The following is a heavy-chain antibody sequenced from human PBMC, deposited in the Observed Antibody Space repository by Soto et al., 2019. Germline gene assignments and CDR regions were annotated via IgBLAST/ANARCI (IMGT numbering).Heavy chain of an antibody. J-gene: IGHJ4*02. V-gene: IGHV3-23*01. Sequence: EVQLLESGGGLVQPGGSLRLSCAASGFTFSSYAMSWVRQAPGKGLEWVSAISGSGGSTYYADSVKGRFTISRDNSKNTLYLQMNSLRAEDTAVYYCAKAPPLRKIPAAQTPVLLWIDYWGQATLVTVSS. D-gene: IGHD2-2*01. CDR1: GFTFSSYA. CDR3: AKAPPLRKIPAAQTPVLLWIDY. CDR2: ISGSGGST.